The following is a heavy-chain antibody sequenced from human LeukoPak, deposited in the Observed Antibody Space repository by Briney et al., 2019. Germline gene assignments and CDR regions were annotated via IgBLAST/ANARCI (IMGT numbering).Heavy chain of an antibody. CDR3: ARRSLRLAPDFDF. D-gene: IGHD5/OR15-5a*01. Sequence: GGSLRLSCAASGFALSAYAMSWVRQAPGKGLEWVSAISGSGSTTYYADSVKGRFTISRDNSRNSLYLQVNSPRAEDTAVYYCARRSLRLAPDFDFWGQGSLVTVSS. CDR2: ISGSGSTT. J-gene: IGHJ4*02. V-gene: IGHV3-23*01. CDR1: GFALSAYA.